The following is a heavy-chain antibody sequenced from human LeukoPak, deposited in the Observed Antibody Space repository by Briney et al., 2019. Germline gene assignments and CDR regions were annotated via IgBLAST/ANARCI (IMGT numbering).Heavy chain of an antibody. Sequence: GGSLRLSCAASGFTFSSYWMHWVRQAPGKGLVWFSRINTDGSSTSYADSVKGRFTISRDNAKNTLYLQMNSLRAEDTAVYYCASKGPQPMAVDYWGQATLVTVYS. D-gene: IGHD3-10*01. CDR1: GFTFSSYW. CDR3: ASKGPQPMAVDY. J-gene: IGHJ4*02. V-gene: IGHV3-74*01. CDR2: INTDGSST.